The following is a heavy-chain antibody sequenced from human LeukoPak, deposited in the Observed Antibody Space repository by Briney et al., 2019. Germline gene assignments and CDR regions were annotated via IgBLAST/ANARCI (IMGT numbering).Heavy chain of an antibody. J-gene: IGHJ4*02. CDR1: GYSISSGYY. D-gene: IGHD4-11*01. Sequence: PSETLSLTCAVSGYSISSGYYWGWIRQPAGKGLEWIGRIYTSGSTNYNPSLKSRVTMSVDTSKNQFSLKLSSVTAADTAVYYCARGSNAFDYWGQGTLVTVSS. V-gene: IGHV4-4*07. CDR2: IYTSGST. CDR3: ARGSNAFDY.